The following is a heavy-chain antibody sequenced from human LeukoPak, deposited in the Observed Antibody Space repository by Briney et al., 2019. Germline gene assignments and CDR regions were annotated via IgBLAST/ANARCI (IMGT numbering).Heavy chain of an antibody. Sequence: GGSLRLSCAASGFTFSDAWMSWVRQAPGRGLEWVGRIKSKTDGGTTDYAAPVKGRFTISRDDSKNTLYLQMNSLKTEDTAVYYCTTDSSGYYPQKYYYYMDVWGKGTTVTVSS. D-gene: IGHD3-3*01. CDR3: TTDSSGYYPQKYYYYMDV. V-gene: IGHV3-15*01. J-gene: IGHJ6*03. CDR1: GFTFSDAW. CDR2: IKSKTDGGTT.